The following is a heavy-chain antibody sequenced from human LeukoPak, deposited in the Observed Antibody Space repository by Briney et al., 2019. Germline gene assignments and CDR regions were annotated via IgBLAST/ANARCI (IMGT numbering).Heavy chain of an antibody. CDR2: ISYDGSNK. J-gene: IGHJ4*02. D-gene: IGHD3-22*01. Sequence: GRSLRLSCAASGFTFSSYGMHWVRQAPGKGLEWVAVISYDGSNKNYADSVKGRFTISRDNSKNTLYLEMNSLRAEDTAVYYCANRYYYDAHSYRNYFDYWGQGPLVTVSS. V-gene: IGHV3-30*18. CDR1: GFTFSSYG. CDR3: ANRYYYDAHSYRNYFDY.